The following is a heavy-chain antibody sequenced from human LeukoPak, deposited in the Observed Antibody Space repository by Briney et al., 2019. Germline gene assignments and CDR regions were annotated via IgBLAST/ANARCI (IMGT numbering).Heavy chain of an antibody. D-gene: IGHD6-19*01. J-gene: IGHJ6*02. CDR3: ARTPVSSGWHDYYYGMGV. V-gene: IGHV1-18*01. Sequence: ASVKVSCKASGYTFTSYGISWVRQAPGQRLEWMGWISAYNGNTNYAQKLQGRVTMTTDTSTSTAYMELRSLRSDDTAVYYCARTPVSSGWHDYYYGMGVWGQGTTVTVSS. CDR2: ISAYNGNT. CDR1: GYTFTSYG.